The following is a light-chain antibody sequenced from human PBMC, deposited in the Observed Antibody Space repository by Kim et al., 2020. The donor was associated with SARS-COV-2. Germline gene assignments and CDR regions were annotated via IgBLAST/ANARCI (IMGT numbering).Light chain of an antibody. V-gene: IGKV3-15*01. CDR2: GVS. J-gene: IGKJ4*01. CDR3: QQYNDWPLT. CDR1: QTISRD. Sequence: EIVMTQSPATLSVFPGERATLSCRTSQTISRDLAWYQQKPGQAPRLLLYGVSTRATGIPATFTGSGSGTEFTLTISSLQSEDFAVYYCQQYNDWPLTFGGGTKVDIK.